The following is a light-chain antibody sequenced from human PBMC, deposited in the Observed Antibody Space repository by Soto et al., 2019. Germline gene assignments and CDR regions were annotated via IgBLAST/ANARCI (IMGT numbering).Light chain of an antibody. CDR3: SSYTSILYV. Sequence: QSVMSQPPSVSAAPGQRVTISCSGSSSNIGGNSVSWYQQLPGTAPKLLIYDDDQRPSGIPDRFSGSKSGNTASLTISGLQAEDEADYYCSSYTSILYVFGTGTKLTVL. CDR2: DDD. V-gene: IGLV1-51*01. J-gene: IGLJ1*01. CDR1: SSNIGGNS.